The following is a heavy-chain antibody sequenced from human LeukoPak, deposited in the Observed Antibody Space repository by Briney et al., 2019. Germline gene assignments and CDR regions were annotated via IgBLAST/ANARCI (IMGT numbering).Heavy chain of an antibody. J-gene: IGHJ4*02. Sequence: SETLSLTCSVSGGSISSYYWSWIRQPPGKGLEWIGYIYYSGSTNYNPSLKSRVTISVDTSKNQFSLKLSSVTAADTAVYYCARGGVYSGYYQPFDYWGQGTLVTVSS. D-gene: IGHD5-12*01. CDR3: ARGGVYSGYYQPFDY. CDR2: IYYSGST. CDR1: GGSISSYY. V-gene: IGHV4-59*01.